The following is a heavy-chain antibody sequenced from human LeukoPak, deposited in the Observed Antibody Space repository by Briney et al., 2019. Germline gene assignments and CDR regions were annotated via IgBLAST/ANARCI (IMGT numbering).Heavy chain of an antibody. CDR3: ARDCADFWSGYCRYYFDY. CDR1: GGTFSSYA. CDR2: IIPIFGTA. V-gene: IGHV1-69*13. Sequence: SVKVSCKASGGTFSSYAISWVRQAPGQGLEWMGGIIPIFGTANYAQKFQGRVTITADESTSTAYMELSSLRSEDTAVYYCARDCADFWSGYCRYYFDYWGQGTLVTVSS. D-gene: IGHD3-3*01. J-gene: IGHJ4*02.